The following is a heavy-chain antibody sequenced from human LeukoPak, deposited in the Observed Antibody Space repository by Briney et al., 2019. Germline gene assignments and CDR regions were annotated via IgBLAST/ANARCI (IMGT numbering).Heavy chain of an antibody. Sequence: GGSLRLSCAASGFTFRSYWMTWVRQAPGKGLEWVANVKQDGTEKFYVDSVKGRFTISRDNGKNSLYLQMNSLRVEDTAIYYCARAGGTSWADYWGQGTLVTVSS. CDR1: GFTFRSYW. CDR3: ARAGGTSWADY. D-gene: IGHD6-13*01. CDR2: VKQDGTEK. J-gene: IGHJ4*02. V-gene: IGHV3-7*01.